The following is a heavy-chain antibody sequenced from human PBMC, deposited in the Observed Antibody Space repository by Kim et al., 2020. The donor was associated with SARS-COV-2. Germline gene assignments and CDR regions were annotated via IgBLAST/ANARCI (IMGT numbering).Heavy chain of an antibody. Sequence: ASVKVSCKASGYTFTSYYMHWVRQAPGQGLEWMGIINPSGGSTSYAQKFQGRVTMTRDTSTSTVYMELSSLRSEDTAVYYCARDHGTGVGATFTWHDYWGQGTLVTVSS. D-gene: IGHD1-26*01. V-gene: IGHV1-46*01. CDR1: GYTFTSYY. J-gene: IGHJ4*02. CDR3: ARDHGTGVGATFTWHDY. CDR2: INPSGGST.